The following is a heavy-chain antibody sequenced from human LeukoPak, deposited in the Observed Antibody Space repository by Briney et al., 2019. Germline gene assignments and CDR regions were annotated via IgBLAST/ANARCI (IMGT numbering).Heavy chain of an antibody. D-gene: IGHD5-18*01. CDR3: ARHLGVDTAMGRFDY. CDR2: INHSGST. J-gene: IGHJ4*02. Sequence: SETLSLTCAVYGGSFSGYYWSWIRQPPGKGLEWIGEINHSGSTNYNPSLKSRVTISVDTSKNQFSLRLSSVTAADTAVYYCARHLGVDTAMGRFDYWGQGTLVTVSS. V-gene: IGHV4-34*01. CDR1: GGSFSGYY.